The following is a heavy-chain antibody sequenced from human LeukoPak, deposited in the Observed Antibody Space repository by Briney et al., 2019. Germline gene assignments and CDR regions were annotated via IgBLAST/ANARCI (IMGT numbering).Heavy chain of an antibody. D-gene: IGHD5-24*01. CDR3: AKWRRDGYNYPLFDQ. J-gene: IGHJ4*01. V-gene: IGHV3-23*01. CDR2: IIGNGFST. Sequence: PGGSLRLSCAASGFTFSFSAMNWVRQAPGKGLEWVATIIGNGFSTYYADSVNGRFIISRDNSQNSLFLQMNSLRAEDTAIYYCAKWRRDGYNYPLFDQWGHGALVTVSS. CDR1: GFTFSFSA.